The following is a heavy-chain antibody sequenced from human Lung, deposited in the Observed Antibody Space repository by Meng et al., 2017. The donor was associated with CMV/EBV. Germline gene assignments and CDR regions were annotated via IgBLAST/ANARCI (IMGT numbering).Heavy chain of an antibody. CDR3: ARDHNLGFDY. CDR1: GFTVSDNY. J-gene: IGHJ4*02. Sequence: GESLKISCAASGFTVSDNYMGWVRQAPGKGLEWVSVIYSGGSTYYADSVKGRFTISRDNSKNTLYLQMNSLRAEDTAVYYCARDHNLGFDYWCQRTLVTVSS. CDR2: IYSGGST. D-gene: IGHD1-1*01. V-gene: IGHV3-66*02.